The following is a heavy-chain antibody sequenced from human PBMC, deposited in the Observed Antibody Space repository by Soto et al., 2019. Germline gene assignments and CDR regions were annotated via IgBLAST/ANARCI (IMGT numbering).Heavy chain of an antibody. J-gene: IGHJ4*02. CDR2: MRGSGGST. Sequence: EVQLLESGGGLVQPGGSPELPFGGSGFTFSTYSLSWVPQAPGKGLEWVSGMRGSGGSTYYADSVKGRFTISRDNSKNTLYLQMNSLRAEDTAVYYCMNLYSYGSGSYYKWGQGTLVTVSS. CDR3: MNLYSYGSGSYYK. CDR1: GFTFSTYS. V-gene: IGHV3-23*01. D-gene: IGHD3-10*01.